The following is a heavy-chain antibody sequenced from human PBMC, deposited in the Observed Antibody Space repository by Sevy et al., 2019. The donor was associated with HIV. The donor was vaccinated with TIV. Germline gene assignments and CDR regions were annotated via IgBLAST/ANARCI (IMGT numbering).Heavy chain of an antibody. Sequence: ASVKVSCKASGYTFTSYDINWVRQATGQGLEWMGWMNPNSGNTGYAQKFQGRVTMTRNTSISTAYMELSSLRSEDTAVYYCARGFPATAMVRYYQYGMDVWGQGTTVTVSS. CDR3: ARGFPATAMVRYYQYGMDV. D-gene: IGHD5-18*01. J-gene: IGHJ6*02. CDR1: GYTFTSYD. V-gene: IGHV1-8*01. CDR2: MNPNSGNT.